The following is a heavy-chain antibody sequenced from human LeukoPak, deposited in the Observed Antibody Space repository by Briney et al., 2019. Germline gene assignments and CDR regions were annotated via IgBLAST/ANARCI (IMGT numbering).Heavy chain of an antibody. J-gene: IGHJ6*03. CDR1: GFTFSSYA. CDR3: ARYRYYYYMDV. V-gene: IGHV3-23*01. CDR2: ISGSGSNT. Sequence: GGSLRLSCAASGFTFSSYAMSWVRQAPGKGLEWVSSISGSGSNTHYADSVKGRFTISRDNAKNSLYLQMNSLRAEDTALYYCARYRYYYYMDVWGKGTTVTVSS. D-gene: IGHD1-1*01.